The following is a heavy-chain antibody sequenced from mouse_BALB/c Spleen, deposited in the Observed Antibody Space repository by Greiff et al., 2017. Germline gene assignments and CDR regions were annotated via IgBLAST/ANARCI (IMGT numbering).Heavy chain of an antibody. Sequence: EVQLQQSGPELVKPGASVKMSCKASGYTFTSYVMHWVKQKPGQGLEWIGYINPYNDGTKYNEKFKGKATLTSDKSSSTAYMELSSLTSEDSAVYYCAREGFPDYWSFDVWGAGTTVTVAS. CDR1: GYTFTSYV. J-gene: IGHJ1*01. CDR2: INPYNDGT. V-gene: IGHV1-14*01. CDR3: AREGFPDYWSFDV.